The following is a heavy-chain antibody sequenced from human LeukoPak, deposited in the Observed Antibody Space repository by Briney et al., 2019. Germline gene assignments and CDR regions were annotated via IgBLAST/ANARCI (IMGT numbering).Heavy chain of an antibody. D-gene: IGHD6-6*01. CDR1: GFSLSTSGVG. V-gene: IGHV2-5*02. J-gene: IGHJ3*02. CDR3: SHRSSIAATHAFDI. CDR2: IYWDDDK. Sequence: SGPTLVNPTQTLTLTCTFSGFSLSTSGVGVGWIRQPPGKALEWLALIYWDDDKRYSPSLNSRLTITKDTSKNQVVLTMTNMDPVETATYCCSHRSSIAATHAFDIWGQGKMVTVSS.